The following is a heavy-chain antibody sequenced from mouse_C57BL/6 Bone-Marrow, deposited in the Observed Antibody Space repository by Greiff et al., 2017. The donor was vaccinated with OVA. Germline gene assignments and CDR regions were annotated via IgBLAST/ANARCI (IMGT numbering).Heavy chain of an antibody. Sequence: QVHVKQPGAELVKPGASVKLSCKASGYTFTSYWMHWVKQRPGQGLEWIGMIHPNSGSTNYNEKFKSKATLTVDKSSSTAYMQLSSLTSEDSAVYYCARRGDFDYWGQGTTLTVSS. CDR2: IHPNSGST. CDR1: GYTFTSYW. V-gene: IGHV1-64*01. J-gene: IGHJ2*01. CDR3: ARRGDFDY.